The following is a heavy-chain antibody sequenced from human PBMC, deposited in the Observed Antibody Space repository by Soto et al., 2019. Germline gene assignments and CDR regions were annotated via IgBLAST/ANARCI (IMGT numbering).Heavy chain of an antibody. Sequence: ASVKVSSKASGGRFNSYSRTWVRQAPGKGLEWMGGIIPIFGTANYAQKFQGRVTITADESTSTAYMELSSLRSEDTAVYYCATDGDCTNGVCPAYYFDYWGQGTLVTVSS. CDR2: IIPIFGTA. CDR1: GGRFNSYS. D-gene: IGHD2-8*01. V-gene: IGHV1-69*13. CDR3: ATDGDCTNGVCPAYYFDY. J-gene: IGHJ4*02.